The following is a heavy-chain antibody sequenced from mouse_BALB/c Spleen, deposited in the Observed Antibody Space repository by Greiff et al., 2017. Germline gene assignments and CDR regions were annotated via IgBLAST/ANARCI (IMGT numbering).Heavy chain of an antibody. CDR1: GFTFSSFG. J-gene: IGHJ3*01. Sequence: EVQLVESGGGLVQPGGSRKLSCAASGFTFSSFGMHWVRQAPEKGLEWVAYISSGSSTIYYADTVKGRFTISRDNPKNTLFLQMTSLRSEDTAMYYCARRDYDYDWFAYWGQGTLVTVSA. CDR3: ARRDYDYDWFAY. D-gene: IGHD2-4*01. V-gene: IGHV5-17*02. CDR2: ISSGSSTI.